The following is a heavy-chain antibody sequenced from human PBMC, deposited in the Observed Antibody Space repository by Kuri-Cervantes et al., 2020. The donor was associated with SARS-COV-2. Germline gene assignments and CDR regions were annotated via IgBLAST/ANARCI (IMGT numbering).Heavy chain of an antibody. CDR2: IVVGSGNT. D-gene: IGHD6-13*01. V-gene: IGHV1-58*02. Sequence: SVKVSCKASGFTFTSSAMQWVRHARGQRLEWIGWIVVGSGNTNYAQKFQERVTITRDMSTSTAYMELSSLRSEDTAVYYCAAGRTYSSSWRGGYFDLWGRGTLVTVSS. CDR3: AAGRTYSSSWRGGYFDL. J-gene: IGHJ2*01. CDR1: GFTFTSSA.